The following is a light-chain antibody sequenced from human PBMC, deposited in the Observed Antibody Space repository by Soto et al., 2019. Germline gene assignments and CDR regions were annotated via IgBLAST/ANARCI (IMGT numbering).Light chain of an antibody. Sequence: DIQLTQSPSFLSASVGDRVTIPCRASRDISSYLAWYQQKPGRGPKLLVYAASTLQSGVPSRFSGSGYGTEFTLTISSLQPEDFASYYCQQVNSYPFTFGGGTKVDIK. CDR3: QQVNSYPFT. CDR1: RDISSY. V-gene: IGKV1-9*01. J-gene: IGKJ4*01. CDR2: AAS.